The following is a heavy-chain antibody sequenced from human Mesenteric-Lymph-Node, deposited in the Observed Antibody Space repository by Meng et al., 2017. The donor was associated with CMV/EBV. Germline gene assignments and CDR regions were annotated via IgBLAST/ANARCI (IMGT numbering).Heavy chain of an antibody. CDR2: INHSGST. V-gene: IGHV4-34*01. CDR3: ARHPRWLKSEGGFNY. CDR1: GGSFSGYY. D-gene: IGHD4-23*01. J-gene: IGHJ4*02. Sequence: QAQLQPLGAGLLMPSATLSLTCAVYGGSFSGYYWSWIRQPPGKGLEWIGEINHSGSTNYNPSLKSRVTISVDTSKNPFSLELRSVTAADTAVYYCARHPRWLKSEGGFNYWGQGTLVTVSS.